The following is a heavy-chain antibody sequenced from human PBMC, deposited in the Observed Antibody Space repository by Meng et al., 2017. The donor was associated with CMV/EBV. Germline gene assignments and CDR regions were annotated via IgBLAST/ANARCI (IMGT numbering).Heavy chain of an antibody. V-gene: IGHV1-69*10. CDR3: ARCNVEDSSSSWDYYYGMDV. D-gene: IGHD6-6*01. CDR2: IIPILGIA. J-gene: IGHJ6*02. Sequence: SLKVSCKASGGIFSSYAISRVRQAPGQGLEWMGGIIPILGIANYARKSQGRVTITADKSTSTAYMELSSLRSEDTAVYYCARCNVEDSSSSWDYYYGMDVWGQGTTVTVSS. CDR1: GGIFSSYA.